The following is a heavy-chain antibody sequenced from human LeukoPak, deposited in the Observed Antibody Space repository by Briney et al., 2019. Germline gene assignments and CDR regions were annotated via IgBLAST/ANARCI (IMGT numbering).Heavy chain of an antibody. Sequence: GGSLRLSCAASGFTFSSYAMHWVRQAPGKGLEWVALISYDGINQYYADSVKGRFIVSRDNSKNTLYLQLNSLRLEDTAVYYCTLTTFGVVYYFDYWGQGTLVTVSS. CDR3: TLTTFGVVYYFDY. D-gene: IGHD1/OR15-1a*01. CDR1: GFTFSSYA. V-gene: IGHV3-30*04. J-gene: IGHJ4*02. CDR2: ISYDGINQ.